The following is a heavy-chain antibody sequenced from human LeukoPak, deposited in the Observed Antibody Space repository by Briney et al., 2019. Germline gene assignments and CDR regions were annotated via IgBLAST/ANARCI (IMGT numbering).Heavy chain of an antibody. J-gene: IGHJ5*02. CDR1: GGSFSGYY. CDR3: ARRKGSGSYSVWFDP. CDR2: INHSGST. V-gene: IGHV4-34*01. Sequence: SETLSLTCAVYGGSFSGYYWSWIRQPPGKGLEWIGEINHSGSTNYNPSLKSRVTISVDTSKNQFSLKLSSVTAADTAVYYCARRKGSGSYSVWFDPWGQGTLVTVSS. D-gene: IGHD3-10*01.